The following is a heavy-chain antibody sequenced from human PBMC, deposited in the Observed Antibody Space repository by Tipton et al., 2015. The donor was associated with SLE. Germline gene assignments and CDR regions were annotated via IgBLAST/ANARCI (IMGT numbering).Heavy chain of an antibody. CDR3: ATRKWFGELLTQGAFDI. V-gene: IGHV4-34*08. CDR2: INHSGST. D-gene: IGHD3-10*01. J-gene: IGHJ3*02. Sequence: TLSLTCAVYGGTFSGYYWSWIRQPPGKGLEWIGEINHSGSTNYNPSLKSRVTISVDTSKNQFSLKLSSVTAADTAVYYCATRKWFGELLTQGAFDIWCQGTMVTVSS. CDR1: GGTFSGYY.